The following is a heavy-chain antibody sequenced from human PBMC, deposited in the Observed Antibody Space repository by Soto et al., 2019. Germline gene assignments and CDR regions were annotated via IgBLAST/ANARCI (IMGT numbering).Heavy chain of an antibody. CDR3: AKGIRITIFGVVTGLDY. Sequence: QVQLVESGGGVVQPGRSLRLSCAASGLTFSSYGMHWVRQAPGKGLEWVAVISYDGSNKYYADSVKGRFTISRDNSKNTLYLQMNSLRAEDTAVYYCAKGIRITIFGVVTGLDYWGQGTLVTVSS. CDR1: GLTFSSYG. CDR2: ISYDGSNK. V-gene: IGHV3-30*18. J-gene: IGHJ4*02. D-gene: IGHD3-3*01.